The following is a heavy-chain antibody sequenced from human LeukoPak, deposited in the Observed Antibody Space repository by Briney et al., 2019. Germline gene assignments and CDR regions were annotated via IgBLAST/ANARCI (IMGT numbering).Heavy chain of an antibody. D-gene: IGHD4-17*01. CDR3: ARSRTLTTVTTLGY. CDR1: GYTFTSYG. J-gene: IGHJ4*02. Sequence: ASVKVSCKASGYTFTSYGISWVRQAPGQRLEWMGWISAYNGNTNYAQKLQGRVTMTTDTSASTAYMELRSLRSDDTAVYYCARSRTLTTVTTLGYWGKGTLVTVSS. CDR2: ISAYNGNT. V-gene: IGHV1-18*01.